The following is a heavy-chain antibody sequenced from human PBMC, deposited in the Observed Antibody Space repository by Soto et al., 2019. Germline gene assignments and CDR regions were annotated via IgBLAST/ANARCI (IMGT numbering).Heavy chain of an antibody. V-gene: IGHV1-2*04. Sequence: GASVKVCCKASGYTFTGYYMHWVRQAPGQGLEWMGWINPNSGGTNYAQKFQGWVTMTRDTSISTAYMELSRLRSDDTAVYYCARSTGTQLWSLDYWGQGTLVTVSS. CDR2: INPNSGGT. J-gene: IGHJ4*02. CDR3: ARSTGTQLWSLDY. CDR1: GYTFTGYY. D-gene: IGHD5-18*01.